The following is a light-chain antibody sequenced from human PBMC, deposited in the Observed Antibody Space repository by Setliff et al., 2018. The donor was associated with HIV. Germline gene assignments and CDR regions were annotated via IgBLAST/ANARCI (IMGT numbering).Light chain of an antibody. J-gene: IGLJ1*01. Sequence: QSALAQPRSVSGSPGQSVTNSCTGTSSDVGGYNYVSWYQQHPGKAPKLMIHDVSKRPSGVPDRFSGSKSGNTASLTISGLQAEDEADYYCSSYTSSDTPYVFGTGTKVTVL. V-gene: IGLV2-11*01. CDR1: SSDVGGYNY. CDR3: SSYTSSDTPYV. CDR2: DVS.